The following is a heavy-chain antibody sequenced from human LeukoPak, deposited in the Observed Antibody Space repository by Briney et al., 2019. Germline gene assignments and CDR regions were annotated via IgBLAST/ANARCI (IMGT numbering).Heavy chain of an antibody. CDR1: GYSFTGYY. CDR3: ATEGGPGLDF. D-gene: IGHD1-14*01. Sequence: ASVKVSCKASGYSFTGYYMHWVRQAPGQGLEWMEWINPNSGGTNYAQKFQGRVTMTRDTSISTVYMELSSLRSDDAAVYFCATEGGPGLDFWGQGTLVTVSS. V-gene: IGHV1-2*02. CDR2: INPNSGGT. J-gene: IGHJ4*02.